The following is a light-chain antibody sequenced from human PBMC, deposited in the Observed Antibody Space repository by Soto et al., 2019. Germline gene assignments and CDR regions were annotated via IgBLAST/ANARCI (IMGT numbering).Light chain of an antibody. CDR2: GAS. Sequence: DILMTQSPSSLSASVGDRVTITCRASQGISNYLAWYQQKPGKVPKLLIYGASTLQSGVPSRFSGSGSGTDFSLTIASLQPEDVATYYCQKYNSAPRTFGQGTKVEIK. V-gene: IGKV1-27*01. CDR1: QGISNY. J-gene: IGKJ1*01. CDR3: QKYNSAPRT.